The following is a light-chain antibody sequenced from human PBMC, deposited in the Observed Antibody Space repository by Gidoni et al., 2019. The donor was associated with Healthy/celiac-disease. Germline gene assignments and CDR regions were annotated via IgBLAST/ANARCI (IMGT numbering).Light chain of an antibody. J-gene: IGKJ2*01. CDR3: QQYGSSPPN. Sequence: VLTQSPGTLSLSPGERATLSCRASQSVSSSYLAWYQQKPGQAPRLLIYGASSRATGIPDRFSGSGSGTDFTLTISRLEPEDFAVYYCQQYGSSPPNFGQGTKLEIK. CDR2: GAS. V-gene: IGKV3-20*01. CDR1: QSVSSSY.